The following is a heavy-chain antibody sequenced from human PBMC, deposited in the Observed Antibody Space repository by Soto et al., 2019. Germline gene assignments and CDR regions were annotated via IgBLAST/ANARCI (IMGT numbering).Heavy chain of an antibody. D-gene: IGHD3-22*01. J-gene: IGHJ2*01. CDR2: IYYSGST. Sequence: QVQLQESGPGLVKPSETLSLTCTVSGGSISSYYWSWIRQPPGKGLEWIGYIYYSGSTNYNPSLKSRVTISVDTSKNQFSLKLSSVTAADTAVYYCARVPLVYYYDSSGYPAAWYFDLWGRGTLVTVSS. CDR3: ARVPLVYYYDSSGYPAAWYFDL. V-gene: IGHV4-59*01. CDR1: GGSISSYY.